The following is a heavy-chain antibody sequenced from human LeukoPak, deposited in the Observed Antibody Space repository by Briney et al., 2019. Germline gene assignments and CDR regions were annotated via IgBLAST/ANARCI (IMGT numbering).Heavy chain of an antibody. Sequence: GGSLRLSCAASGFTFSSYSMNWVRQAPGKGLEWVSYISSSSSTIYYADSVKGRFTISRDNAKNSLYLQMNSLRAEDTAVYYCARGPAYGARSDYLDYWGQGTPVTVSS. V-gene: IGHV3-48*04. CDR3: ARGPAYGARSDYLDY. CDR2: ISSSSSTI. J-gene: IGHJ4*02. CDR1: GFTFSSYS. D-gene: IGHD3-10*01.